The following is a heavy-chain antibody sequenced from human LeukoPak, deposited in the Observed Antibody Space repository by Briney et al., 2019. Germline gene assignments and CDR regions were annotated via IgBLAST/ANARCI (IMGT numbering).Heavy chain of an antibody. CDR2: INHSGST. Sequence: SETLSLTCAVYGGSFSGYYWSWIRQPPGKGLEWIGEINHSGSTNYNPSLKSRVTISVDTSKNQFSLKLSSVTAADTAVYYCARVNGDRGIDYWGQEPWSPSPQ. CDR3: ARVNGDRGIDY. V-gene: IGHV4-34*01. J-gene: IGHJ4*01. D-gene: IGHD4-17*01. CDR1: GGSFSGYY.